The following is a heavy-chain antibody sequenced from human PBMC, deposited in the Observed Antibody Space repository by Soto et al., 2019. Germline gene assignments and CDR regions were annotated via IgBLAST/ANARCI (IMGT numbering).Heavy chain of an antibody. Sequence: GASVKVSCKASGGTFSSYAISWVRQAPGQGLEWMGGIIPIFGTANYAQKFQGRVTITADESTSTAYMELSSLRSEDTAVYYCASWEQWLVRSDYYYYGMDVWGQGTMVTVSS. CDR3: ASWEQWLVRSDYYYYGMDV. J-gene: IGHJ6*02. D-gene: IGHD6-19*01. CDR1: GGTFSSYA. CDR2: IIPIFGTA. V-gene: IGHV1-69*13.